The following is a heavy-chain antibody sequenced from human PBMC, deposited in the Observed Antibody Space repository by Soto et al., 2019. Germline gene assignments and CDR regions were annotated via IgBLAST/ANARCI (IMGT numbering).Heavy chain of an antibody. CDR1: GYAFTTYG. V-gene: IGHV1-18*01. Sequence: QVNLVQSGAEVKKPGASVKVSCKGSGYAFTTYGITWVRQAPGQGLEWMGWISAHNGKTNYAQKLQGRVTVTRDTPASTAYMELKSLSSDPTAVYYCESGRDGDYWGQAALVTVSS. CDR2: ISAHNGKT. J-gene: IGHJ4*02. D-gene: IGHD1-26*01. CDR3: ESGRDGDY.